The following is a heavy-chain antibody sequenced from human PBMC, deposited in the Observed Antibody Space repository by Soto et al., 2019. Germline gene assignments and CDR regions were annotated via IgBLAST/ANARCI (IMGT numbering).Heavy chain of an antibody. CDR2: INAGNGNT. CDR1: GYTFASYA. V-gene: IGHV1-3*01. Sequence: QVQLVQSGAEVKKPGASVKVSCKASGYTFASYAMHRVRQAPGQRLEWMGWINAGNGNTKYSQKFQGRVTITRHTSGRTAYMELSSLRSEDTALYYCARVPGYSIGDLWGRGTLVTVSS. J-gene: IGHJ2*01. CDR3: ARVPGYSIGDL. D-gene: IGHD2-21*01.